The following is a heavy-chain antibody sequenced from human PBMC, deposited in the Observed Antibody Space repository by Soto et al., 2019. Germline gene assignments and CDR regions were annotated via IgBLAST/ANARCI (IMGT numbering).Heavy chain of an antibody. V-gene: IGHV3-23*01. CDR3: AKYARVNSNYAPRFDY. J-gene: IGHJ4*02. CDR2: ISGSGGST. CDR1: GFTFSSYA. D-gene: IGHD4-4*01. Sequence: GGSLRLSCAASGFTFSSYAMSWVRQAPGKGLEWVSAISGSGGSTYYADSVKGRFTISRDNSKNTLYLQMNSLRAEDTAVYYCAKYARVNSNYAPRFDYWGQGTLVTVSS.